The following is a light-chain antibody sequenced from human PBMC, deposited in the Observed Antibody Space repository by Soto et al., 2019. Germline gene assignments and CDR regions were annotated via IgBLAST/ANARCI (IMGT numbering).Light chain of an antibody. CDR1: QSVSKS. CDR3: QQGNNWPIFT. Sequence: EIVLTQSPATLSLSPGERATLSCRASQSVSKSLAWYQQKPGQAPRLLIYTTSNRATGIPAWFSGSGSRTDFTLTISSLEPEDFAVYYCQQGNNWPIFTFGPGTKVDIK. CDR2: TTS. V-gene: IGKV3-11*01. J-gene: IGKJ3*01.